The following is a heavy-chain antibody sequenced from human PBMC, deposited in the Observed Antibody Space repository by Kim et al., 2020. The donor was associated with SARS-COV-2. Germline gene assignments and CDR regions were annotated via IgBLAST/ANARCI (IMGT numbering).Heavy chain of an antibody. J-gene: IGHJ4*02. V-gene: IGHV3-23*01. Sequence: RGSLRLSCAASGFTFSSYAMSWVRQAPGKGLEWVSAISGSGGSTYYADSVKGRFTISRDNSKNTLYLQMNSLRAEDTAVYYCAKEWGFGELLGPEYYFDYGGQGTLVTVSS. CDR2: ISGSGGST. D-gene: IGHD3-10*01. CDR1: GFTFSSYA. CDR3: AKEWGFGELLGPEYYFDY.